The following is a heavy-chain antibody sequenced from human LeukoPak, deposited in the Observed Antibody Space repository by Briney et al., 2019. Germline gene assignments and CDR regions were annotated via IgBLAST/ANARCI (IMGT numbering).Heavy chain of an antibody. Sequence: SETLSLTCAVYGGSSSGYYWSWIRQPPGKGLEWIGEINHSGSTNYNPSLKSRVTISVDTSKNQFSLKLSSVTAADTAVYYCARGYSGYCSSTSCYMRARDAFDIWGQGTMVTVSS. CDR2: INHSGST. J-gene: IGHJ3*02. CDR1: GGSSSGYY. CDR3: ARGYSGYCSSTSCYMRARDAFDI. D-gene: IGHD2-2*02. V-gene: IGHV4-34*01.